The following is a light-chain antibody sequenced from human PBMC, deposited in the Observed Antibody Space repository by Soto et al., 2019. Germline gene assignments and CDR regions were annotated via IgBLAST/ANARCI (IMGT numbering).Light chain of an antibody. CDR3: ISYAITSPHVV. J-gene: IGLJ2*01. CDR1: SSDVGAYNF. V-gene: IGLV2-14*01. Sequence: QSALTQPASVSGSPGQSITISCTGTSSDVGAYNFVSWFQQHPGKAPKLMIYDVSDRPSGVSYRFSGAKSGDTASLTISGLQAEDEADYYCISYAITSPHVVFGGGTQLTVL. CDR2: DVS.